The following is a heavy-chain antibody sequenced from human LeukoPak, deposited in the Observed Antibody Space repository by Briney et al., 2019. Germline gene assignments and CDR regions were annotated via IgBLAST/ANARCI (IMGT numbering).Heavy chain of an antibody. D-gene: IGHD6-19*01. Sequence: AGGSLRLSCAASGFTFTTYAMSWVRQAPGKGPEWVSVINGGGDDTYYADSVKGRFTISRDNSKNTLYLQMTSLGGGDTAVYYCAKEGSSGWYDYYGLEVWGQGTTVTVSS. CDR3: AKEGSSGWYDYYGLEV. CDR2: INGGGDDT. CDR1: GFTFTTYA. V-gene: IGHV3-23*01. J-gene: IGHJ6*02.